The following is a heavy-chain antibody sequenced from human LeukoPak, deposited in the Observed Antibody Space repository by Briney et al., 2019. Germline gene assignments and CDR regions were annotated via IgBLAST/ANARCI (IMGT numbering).Heavy chain of an antibody. Sequence: ASVKVSCKASGYTFTGYYMHWVRQAPGQGLEWMGWINPNSGGTNYAQKFQGRVTMTRDTSISTAYMELTRLRSDDTAEYYCARDRPPRAFDIWGQGTMVTVSS. CDR3: ARDRPPRAFDI. CDR1: GYTFTGYY. V-gene: IGHV1-2*02. J-gene: IGHJ3*02. CDR2: INPNSGGT. D-gene: IGHD6-6*01.